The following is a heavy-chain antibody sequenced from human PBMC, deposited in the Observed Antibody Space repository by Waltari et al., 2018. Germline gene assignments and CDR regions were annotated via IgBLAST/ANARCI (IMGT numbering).Heavy chain of an antibody. D-gene: IGHD6-13*01. CDR1: GGSLSSYY. V-gene: IGHV4-59*01. Sequence: QVQLQESGPGLVKPSETLSLTCPVSGGSLSSYYWSWLRQPPGKGLEWIGYIYYSGSTNYNPSLKSRVTISVDTSKNQFSLKLSSVTAADTAVYYCARGERAYSSSWFDYWGQGTLVTVSS. CDR2: IYYSGST. J-gene: IGHJ5*01. CDR3: ARGERAYSSSWFDY.